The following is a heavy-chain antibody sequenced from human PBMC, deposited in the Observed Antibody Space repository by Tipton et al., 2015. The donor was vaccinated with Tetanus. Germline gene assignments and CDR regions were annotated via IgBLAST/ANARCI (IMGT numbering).Heavy chain of an antibody. D-gene: IGHD5-18*01. CDR3: AKDIGPYSYGYYFDY. CDR2: ISTSSSYI. V-gene: IGHV3-21*01. Sequence: LSLTCAASGFTFSSYSMNWVRQAPGKGLEWVSSISTSSSYIYYADSVKGRFTISRDNAKNSLYLQMNSLRAEDTAVYYCAKDIGPYSYGYYFDYWGQGTLVTVSS. J-gene: IGHJ4*02. CDR1: GFTFSSYS.